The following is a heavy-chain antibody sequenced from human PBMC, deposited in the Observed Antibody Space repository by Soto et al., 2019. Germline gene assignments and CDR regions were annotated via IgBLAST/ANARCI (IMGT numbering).Heavy chain of an antibody. CDR3: ARDRLIAVTGLLHY. V-gene: IGHV1-18*01. CDR2: ISAYNGKT. D-gene: IGHD6-19*01. Sequence: QVQLVQSGAEVKKPGASVKVSCKTSGYPFTSYGINWVRQAPGQGPEWMGWISAYNGKTSYTQKLQGRVTMTTDTSTRTAYMGLRSLRSDDPSVYLCARDRLIAVTGLLHYWGQGNRVTVSS. CDR1: GYPFTSYG. J-gene: IGHJ4*02.